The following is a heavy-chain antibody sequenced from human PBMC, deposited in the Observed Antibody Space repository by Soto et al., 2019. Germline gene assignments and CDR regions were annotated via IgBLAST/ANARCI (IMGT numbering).Heavy chain of an antibody. D-gene: IGHD3-10*01. CDR1: GFTFSSYA. CDR2: ISGSGGST. V-gene: IGHV3-23*01. CDR3: AKDRRGFGVMKYYFDY. Sequence: GGSLRLSCAASGFTFSSYAMSWVRQAPGKGLEWVSAISGSGGSTYYADSVKGRFTISRDNSKNTLYLQMNSLRAEDTAVYYCAKDRRGFGVMKYYFDYWGQGTLVTVSS. J-gene: IGHJ4*02.